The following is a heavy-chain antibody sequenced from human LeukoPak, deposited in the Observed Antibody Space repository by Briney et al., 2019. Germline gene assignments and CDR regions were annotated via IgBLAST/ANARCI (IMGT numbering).Heavy chain of an antibody. V-gene: IGHV4-4*07. Sequence: SETLSLTCTVSGGSISSYYWSWIRQPAGKGLEWIGRIYTSGSTNYNPSLKSRVTMSVDTSKNQFSLKLSSVTAADTAVYYCARDRSLSPPDRFDPWGQGTLVTVSS. CDR2: IYTSGST. D-gene: IGHD2-2*01. CDR3: ARDRSLSPPDRFDP. CDR1: GGSISSYY. J-gene: IGHJ5*02.